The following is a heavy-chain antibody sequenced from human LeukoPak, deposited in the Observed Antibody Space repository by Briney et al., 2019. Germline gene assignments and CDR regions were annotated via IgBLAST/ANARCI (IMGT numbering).Heavy chain of an antibody. CDR2: IYYSGST. CDR1: GGSISSSSYY. CDR3: ARGLGPSNWFDP. V-gene: IGHV4-39*07. J-gene: IGHJ5*02. D-gene: IGHD4-11*01. Sequence: PSETLSLTCTVSGGSISSSSYYWGWIRQPPGKGLEWIGSIYYSGSTYYNPSLKSRLTISVDTSKNQFSLKLSSVTAADTAVYYCARGLGPSNWFDPWGQGTLVTVSS.